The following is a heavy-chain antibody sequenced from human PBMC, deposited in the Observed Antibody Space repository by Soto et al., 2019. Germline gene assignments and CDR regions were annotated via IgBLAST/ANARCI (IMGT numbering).Heavy chain of an antibody. CDR1: GFTFSNNA. V-gene: IGHV3-23*01. CDR3: ARASGGSYPGSRVFVS. D-gene: IGHD1-26*01. CDR2: VTNTGGDK. Sequence: PGGSLRLSCAASGFTFSNNAMSWVRQAPGKGLELVSIVTNTGGDKLYADSVKGRFIISRDNSKNTLYLQMNSLRAEDTAIYYCARASGGSYPGSRVFVSWGQGTRVTVSS. J-gene: IGHJ4*02.